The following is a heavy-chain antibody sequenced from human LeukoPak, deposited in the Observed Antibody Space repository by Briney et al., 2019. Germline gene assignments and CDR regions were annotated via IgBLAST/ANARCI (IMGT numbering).Heavy chain of an antibody. Sequence: GASVKVSCKASGYTFTSYYMHWVRQAPGQGLEWMGIINPSGGSTSYAQKSQGRVTMTRDMSTSTVYMELSSLRSEDTAVYYCARGPRITLVRGGQWYYYMDVWGKGTTVTISS. V-gene: IGHV1-46*01. CDR1: GYTFTSYY. CDR3: ARGPRITLVRGGQWYYYMDV. D-gene: IGHD3-10*01. J-gene: IGHJ6*03. CDR2: INPSGGST.